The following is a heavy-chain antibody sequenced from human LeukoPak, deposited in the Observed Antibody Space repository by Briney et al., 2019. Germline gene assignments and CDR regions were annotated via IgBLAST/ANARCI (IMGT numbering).Heavy chain of an antibody. CDR2: IYYSGST. CDR3: ARGPIRNYFDY. D-gene: IGHD2-2*02. J-gene: IGHJ4*02. Sequence: SETLSLTCTVSGGTISRYYWSWIRQPPGKGLEWIGYIYYSGSTNYNPSLKSRVTISVDTSKNQFSLKLRSVTAADTAVYYCARGPIRNYFDYWGQGTLVTVSS. V-gene: IGHV4-59*01. CDR1: GGTISRYY.